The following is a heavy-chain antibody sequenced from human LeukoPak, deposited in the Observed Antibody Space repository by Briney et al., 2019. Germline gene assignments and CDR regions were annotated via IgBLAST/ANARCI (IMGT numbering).Heavy chain of an antibody. Sequence: SETLSLTCAVYGGSFSGYYWSWIRQPPGKGLEWIGEINHSGSTNYNPSLKSRVTISIDTSKNQFSLKLSSVTAADTAVYYCARTGATTYHNWFDPWGQGTLVTVSS. CDR2: INHSGST. V-gene: IGHV4-34*01. J-gene: IGHJ5*02. CDR1: GGSFSGYY. D-gene: IGHD1-26*01. CDR3: ARTGATTYHNWFDP.